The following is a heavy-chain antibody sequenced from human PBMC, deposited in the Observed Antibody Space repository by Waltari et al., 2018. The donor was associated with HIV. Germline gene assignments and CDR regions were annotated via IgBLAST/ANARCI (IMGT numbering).Heavy chain of an antibody. Sequence: QVQLQESGPGLVKPSQTLSLTCTLSGGSISSGSYYWSWIRTPAGKGLELIGRIYTSGSTNYNPSLESRVTISVDTSRNQFSLKLRSVTAADTAVYYCARAYYDFWSGTGSSGNWFDPWGQGTLVTVSS. D-gene: IGHD3-3*01. CDR2: IYTSGST. V-gene: IGHV4-61*02. CDR3: ARAYYDFWSGTGSSGNWFDP. CDR1: GGSISSGSYY. J-gene: IGHJ5*02.